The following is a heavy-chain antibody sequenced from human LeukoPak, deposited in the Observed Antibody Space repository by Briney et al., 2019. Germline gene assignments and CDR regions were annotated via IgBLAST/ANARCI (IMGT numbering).Heavy chain of an antibody. Sequence: PGGSLRLSCAASGFTFSSYAMSWVRQAPGNGLEWVSAISGSGGSTYYADSVKGRFTISRDNAKNSLYLQMNSLRAEDTAVYYCARAQFFGVVIAEHDAFDIWGQGTMVTVSS. V-gene: IGHV3-23*01. D-gene: IGHD3-3*01. J-gene: IGHJ3*02. CDR1: GFTFSSYA. CDR2: ISGSGGST. CDR3: ARAQFFGVVIAEHDAFDI.